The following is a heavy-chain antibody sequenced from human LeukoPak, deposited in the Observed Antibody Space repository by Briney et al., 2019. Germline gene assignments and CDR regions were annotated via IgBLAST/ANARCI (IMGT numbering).Heavy chain of an antibody. CDR2: VYHTGAT. CDR3: ARDLGLTISANWFDP. Sequence: PSETLSLTCGVSGYSISSGYFWVWTRQPPGKGLKWIGSVYHTGATYYNPSLRSPVTISVDTSKNQFSLELNSVTAADTAVYYCARDLGLTISANWFDPWGQGTLVTVSS. D-gene: IGHD3-9*01. J-gene: IGHJ5*02. V-gene: IGHV4-38-2*02. CDR1: GYSISSGYF.